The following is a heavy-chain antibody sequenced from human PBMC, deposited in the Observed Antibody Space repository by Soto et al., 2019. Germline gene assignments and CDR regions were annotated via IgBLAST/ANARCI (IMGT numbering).Heavy chain of an antibody. CDR3: AKVFAGGALLTPSLDF. V-gene: IGHV3-23*01. CDR2: ISGSGSST. Sequence: PVGSLRLSCAGSGFIFNNFAMSWGRQAPGKGLEWVSGISGSGSSTSYADSVKGRFTISGDSFKKMLFLQMHTLRVGDTAVYYCAKVFAGGALLTPSLDFSAQGTAVTVSS. J-gene: IGHJ6*02. CDR1: GFIFNNFA. D-gene: IGHD1-26*01.